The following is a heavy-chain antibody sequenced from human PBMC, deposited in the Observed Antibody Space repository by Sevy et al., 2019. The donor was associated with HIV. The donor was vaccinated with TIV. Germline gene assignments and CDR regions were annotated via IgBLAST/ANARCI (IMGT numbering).Heavy chain of an antibody. CDR3: AGLGSSRLAYYGLDV. V-gene: IGHV5-51*01. CDR2: IYPGDSDT. CDR1: GYSFSNYW. Sequence: GESLKISCKGSGYSFSNYWIAWVRQMPGKGLEWMGIIYPGDSDTRYSPSFQGQVIISADKSIITAYLQRSSLKASDSAIYYCAGLGSSRLAYYGLDVWGQWTTVTVSS. J-gene: IGHJ6*02. D-gene: IGHD6-13*01.